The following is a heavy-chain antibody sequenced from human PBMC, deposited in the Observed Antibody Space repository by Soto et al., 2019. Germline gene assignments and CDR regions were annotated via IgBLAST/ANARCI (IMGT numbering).Heavy chain of an antibody. J-gene: IGHJ4*02. Sequence: PGGSLRLSCAASGFTFSNYGMHWVRQAPGKGLEWVAVIYYDGSSKYYADSVEGRFTISRDSSKNTVSLEMTSLRAEDTAVYYCAKGGRQWLVTSDFNYWGQGA. V-gene: IGHV3-30*02. CDR2: IYYDGSSK. D-gene: IGHD6-19*01. CDR3: AKGGRQWLVTSDFNY. CDR1: GFTFSNYG.